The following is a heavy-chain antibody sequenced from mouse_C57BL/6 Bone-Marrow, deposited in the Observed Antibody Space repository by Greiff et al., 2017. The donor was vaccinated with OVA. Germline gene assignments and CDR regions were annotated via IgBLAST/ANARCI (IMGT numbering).Heavy chain of an antibody. CDR1: GFTFSDYG. D-gene: IGHD1-1*01. V-gene: IGHV5-17*01. Sequence: DVHLVESGGGLVKPGGSLKLSCAASGFTFSDYGMHWVRQAPEKGLEWVAYISSGSSTIYYADTVKGRFTISRDNAKNTLFLQMTSLRSEDTAMYYCARDTTGAYWGQGTLVTVSA. CDR3: ARDTTGAY. J-gene: IGHJ3*01. CDR2: ISSGSSTI.